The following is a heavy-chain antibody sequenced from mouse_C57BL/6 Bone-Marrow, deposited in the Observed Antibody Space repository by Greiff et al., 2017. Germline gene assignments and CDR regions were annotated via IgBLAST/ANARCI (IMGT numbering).Heavy chain of an antibody. CDR2: ISSGGSYT. CDR1: GFTFSSYG. D-gene: IGHD1-3*01. Sequence: EVHLVESGGDLVKPGGSLKLSCAASGFTFSSYGMSWVRQTPDKRLAWVATISSGGSYTYYPDSVKGRFTIASDNAKNSLYLQISSLKAEDTAMYYCTRKWADYWGQGTTLTVSS. CDR3: TRKWADY. J-gene: IGHJ2*01. V-gene: IGHV5-6*01.